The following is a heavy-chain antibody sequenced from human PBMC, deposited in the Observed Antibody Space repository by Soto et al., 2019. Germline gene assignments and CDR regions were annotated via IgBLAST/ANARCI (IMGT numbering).Heavy chain of an antibody. Sequence: LRLSCAASGFTFSSYGMHWVRQAPGKGLEWVAVISYDGSNKYYADSVKGRFTISRDNSKNTLYLQMNSLRAEDTAVYYCAKDSGIAAAGTLDYWGQGTLVTVSS. V-gene: IGHV3-30*18. CDR2: ISYDGSNK. CDR1: GFTFSSYG. J-gene: IGHJ4*02. D-gene: IGHD6-13*01. CDR3: AKDSGIAAAGTLDY.